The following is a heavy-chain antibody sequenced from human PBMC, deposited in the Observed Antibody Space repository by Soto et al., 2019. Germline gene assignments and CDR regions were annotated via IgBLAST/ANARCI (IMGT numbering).Heavy chain of an antibody. CDR2: ISLDGSNK. D-gene: IGHD5-12*01. V-gene: IGHV3-30*04. CDR1: GFTFSYYP. Sequence: QMQLVESGGGAVQPGRSLRLSCAASGFTFSYYPMHWVRQAPGKGLELVAVISLDGSNKYYADSVKGRFTISRDNSKNTLYLQMNSLRGEERAVYYCARVPGDMVAILYSYPLDGREPLSDVEVWGQGTTVTVSS. J-gene: IGHJ6*02. CDR3: ARVPGDMVAILYSYPLDGREPLSDVEV.